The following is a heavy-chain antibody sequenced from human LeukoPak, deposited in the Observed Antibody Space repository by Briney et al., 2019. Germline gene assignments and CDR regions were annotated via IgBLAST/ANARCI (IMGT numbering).Heavy chain of an antibody. CDR3: ARDGRDGYIDY. CDR1: GFTFSSYW. Sequence: GGSLRLSCAASGFTFSSYWMSWVRQASGKGLEWVTNINEDGSKKYYVDSVKGRFTISRDNAKISLYLEMNSLRAEDTAVYYCARDGRDGYIDYWGQGTLVSVSS. CDR2: INEDGSKK. J-gene: IGHJ4*02. V-gene: IGHV3-7*01. D-gene: IGHD5-24*01.